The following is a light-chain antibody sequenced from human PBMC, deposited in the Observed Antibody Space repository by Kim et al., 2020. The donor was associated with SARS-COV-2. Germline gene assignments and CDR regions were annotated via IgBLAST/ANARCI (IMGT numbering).Light chain of an antibody. Sequence: RATINCKSSQSVLYSSNNKNYLAWYQQKPGQPPKLLIYWASTRESGVPDRFSGSGSGTDFTLTISRLQAEDVAVYYCQQYYSTPYTFGQGTKLEIK. J-gene: IGKJ2*01. V-gene: IGKV4-1*01. CDR3: QQYYSTPYT. CDR2: WAS. CDR1: QSVLYSSNNKNY.